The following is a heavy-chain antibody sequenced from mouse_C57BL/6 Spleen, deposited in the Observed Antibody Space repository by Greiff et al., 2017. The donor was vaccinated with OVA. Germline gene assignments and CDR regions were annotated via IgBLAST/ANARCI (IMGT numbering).Heavy chain of an antibody. D-gene: IGHD2-4*01. CDR1: GYAFTNYL. Sequence: QVQLQQSGAELVRPGTSVKVSCKASGYAFTNYLIEWVKQRPGQGLEWIGVINPGSGGTNYNEKFKGKATLTADKSSSTAYMQLSSLTSEDSAVYFCARSEKSRGYDYDYYAMDYWGQGTSVTVSS. J-gene: IGHJ4*01. CDR3: ARSEKSRGYDYDYYAMDY. CDR2: INPGSGGT. V-gene: IGHV1-54*01.